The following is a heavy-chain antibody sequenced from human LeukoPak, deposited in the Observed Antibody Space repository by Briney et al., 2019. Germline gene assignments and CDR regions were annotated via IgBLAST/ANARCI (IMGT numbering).Heavy chain of an antibody. CDR1: GGSISSSSYY. Sequence: PSETLSLTCTVSGGSISSSSYYWGWIRQPPGKGLEWIGSIYYSGSTYYNPSLKSRVTISVDTSKNQFSLKLSSVTAADTAVYYCAGNGNYGSGAEGYWGQGTLVTVSS. D-gene: IGHD3-10*01. J-gene: IGHJ4*02. V-gene: IGHV4-39*01. CDR2: IYYSGST. CDR3: AGNGNYGSGAEGY.